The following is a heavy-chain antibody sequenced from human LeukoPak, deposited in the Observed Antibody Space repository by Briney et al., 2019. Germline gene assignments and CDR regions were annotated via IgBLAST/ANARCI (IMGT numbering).Heavy chain of an antibody. CDR3: AKREYGGWNWFDP. J-gene: IGHJ5*02. CDR1: GFTVSSNY. CDR2: ISGSGGST. V-gene: IGHV3-23*01. Sequence: PGGSLRLSCAASGFTVSSNYMSWVRQAPGKGLEWVSAISGSGGSTYYADSVKGRFTISRDNSKNTLYLQMNSLRAEDTAVYYCAKREYGGWNWFDPWGQGTLVTVSS. D-gene: IGHD2/OR15-2a*01.